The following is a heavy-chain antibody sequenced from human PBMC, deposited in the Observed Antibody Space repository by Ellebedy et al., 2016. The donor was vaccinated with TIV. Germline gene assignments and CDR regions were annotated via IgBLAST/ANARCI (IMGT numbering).Heavy chain of an antibody. V-gene: IGHV1-46*01. CDR2: INPSGGST. Sequence: ASVKVSCKASGYTFTSYYMHWVRQAPGQGLEWMGIINPSGGSTSSAQKFQGRVTMTRDTSTSTVYMELSSLRSEDTAVYYCARDLTMVRGVIISSPGYWGQGTLVTVSS. D-gene: IGHD3-10*01. J-gene: IGHJ4*02. CDR1: GYTFTSYY. CDR3: ARDLTMVRGVIISSPGY.